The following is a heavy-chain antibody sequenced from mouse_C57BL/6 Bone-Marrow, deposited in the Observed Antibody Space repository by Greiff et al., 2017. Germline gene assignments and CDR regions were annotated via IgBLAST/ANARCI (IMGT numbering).Heavy chain of an antibody. CDR1: GFSLTSYG. Sequence: VQLVESGPGLVAPSQSLSITCTVSGFSLTSYGVSWVRQPPGKGLEWLGVIWGDGSTNYHSALISRLCISKDNSKSQVFFKLISLQTDETATYYCAKPSPYYYGRSYGGAMDYWGQGTSVTVSS. V-gene: IGHV2-3*01. D-gene: IGHD1-1*01. CDR3: AKPSPYYYGRSYGGAMDY. CDR2: IWGDGST. J-gene: IGHJ4*01.